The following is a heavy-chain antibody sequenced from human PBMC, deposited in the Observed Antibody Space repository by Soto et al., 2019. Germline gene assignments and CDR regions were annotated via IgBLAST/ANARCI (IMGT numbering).Heavy chain of an antibody. CDR1: GDTFTSYA. V-gene: IGHV1-3*04. Sequence: ASVKISCKAAGDTFTSYAMHWVRQAPGQRGEWKGWNNTGNSNTTYSQTIHGTATKTRDTSASTDYMELSCLKSENTDVAYCARSPEGNSGSYPYYYNCMDVWGQGTTGTVSS. CDR2: NNTGNSNT. D-gene: IGHD1-26*01. CDR3: ARSPEGNSGSYPYYYNCMDV. J-gene: IGHJ6*02.